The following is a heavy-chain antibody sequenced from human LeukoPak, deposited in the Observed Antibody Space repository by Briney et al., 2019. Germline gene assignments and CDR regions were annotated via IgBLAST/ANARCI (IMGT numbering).Heavy chain of an antibody. CDR3: ARGDILTGPDYFDY. V-gene: IGHV3-30*01. CDR1: GFTFNSYA. D-gene: IGHD3-9*01. J-gene: IGHJ4*02. Sequence: GRSLRLSCAASGFTFNSYAMHWVRQAPGKGLEWVAVISYDGSTKYYADSVKGRFTISRGNSKNTLYLQMNSLRAEDTAVYYCARGDILTGPDYFDYWGQGTLVTVSS. CDR2: ISYDGSTK.